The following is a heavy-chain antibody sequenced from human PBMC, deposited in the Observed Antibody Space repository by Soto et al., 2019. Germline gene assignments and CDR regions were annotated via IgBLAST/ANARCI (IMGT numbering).Heavy chain of an antibody. J-gene: IGHJ6*02. CDR2: TSSSSSYI. Sequence: PGGSMRLSCAASGFTFSSYSINWVRQAPGKGLEWVSSTSSSSSYIYYADSLKGRYTISRDNAENSLYLQMNSLKAGDTAVYYCARDLRGYSGYGLTAVSYYGMDVLGQGTTVTGSS. CDR1: GFTFSSYS. D-gene: IGHD5-12*01. CDR3: ARDLRGYSGYGLTAVSYYGMDV. V-gene: IGHV3-21*01.